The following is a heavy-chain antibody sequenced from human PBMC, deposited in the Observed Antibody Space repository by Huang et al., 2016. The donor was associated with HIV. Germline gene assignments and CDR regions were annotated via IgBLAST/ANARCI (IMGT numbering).Heavy chain of an antibody. Sequence: QVSLFESGGGVVQPGRSLRLSCEASGFAVSSYALHWVRQAQDKGLEWGVVRAVDGTHKYYAGSVRGRFTISRDNSKRTMYLQMNSLTSEDTAVYYCARTGSYYYSSGNYNFGDYWGPGTLVTVSS. CDR1: GFAVSSYA. CDR3: ARTGSYYYSSGNYNFGDY. V-gene: IGHV3-30-3*01. CDR2: RAVDGTHK. D-gene: IGHD3-10*01. J-gene: IGHJ4*02.